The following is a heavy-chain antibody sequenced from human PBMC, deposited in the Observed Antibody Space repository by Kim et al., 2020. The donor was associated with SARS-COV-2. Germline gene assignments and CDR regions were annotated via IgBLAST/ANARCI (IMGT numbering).Heavy chain of an antibody. V-gene: IGHV4-59*01. J-gene: IGHJ4*02. CDR2: IYYGGRT. Sequence: SETLSLTCTVSGSSISTYFWSWIRQSPGKGLEWIASIYYGGRTNYNPSLKSRVSISLDPSKNQVSLSLTSMTTADTAVYYCARGHTVTALYFEPWGQGTLVPVSS. D-gene: IGHD2-21*02. CDR1: GSSISTYF. CDR3: ARGHTVTALYFEP.